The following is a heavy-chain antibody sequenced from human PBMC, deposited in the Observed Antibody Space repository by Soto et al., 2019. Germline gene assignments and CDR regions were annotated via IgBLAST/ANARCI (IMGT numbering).Heavy chain of an antibody. D-gene: IGHD1-7*01. Sequence: ASVKVSCKASGYTFTSYDINWVRQATGQGLEWMGWMSPNSGNTNYAQKLQGRVTMTTDTSTSTAYMELRSLRSDDTAVYYCARGRRSITGTTLDYWGQGTLVTVSS. CDR2: MSPNSGNT. CDR3: ARGRRSITGTTLDY. CDR1: GYTFTSYD. J-gene: IGHJ4*02. V-gene: IGHV1-18*01.